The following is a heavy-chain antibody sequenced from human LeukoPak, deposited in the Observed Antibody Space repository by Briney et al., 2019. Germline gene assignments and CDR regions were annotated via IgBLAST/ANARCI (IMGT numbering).Heavy chain of an antibody. CDR1: GYTFTGYY. J-gene: IGHJ4*02. CDR2: INPDSGST. D-gene: IGHD2-15*01. CDR3: SRDFGYCSGGSCWYFDF. V-gene: IGHV1-2*02. Sequence: ASVKVSCKASGYTFTGYYIHWVRQAPGQGLEWMVWINPDSGSTNYAQKFQGRVTMTRDTSMSTAYMELSGLRSDDTAVYYCSRDFGYCSGGSCWYFDFWGQGPLVTVSA.